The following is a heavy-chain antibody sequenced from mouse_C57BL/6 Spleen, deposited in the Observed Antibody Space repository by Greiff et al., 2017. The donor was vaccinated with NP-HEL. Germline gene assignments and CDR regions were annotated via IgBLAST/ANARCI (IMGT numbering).Heavy chain of an antibody. CDR3: TRDRRRDYAMDY. CDR2: ISSGGDYI. Sequence: EVMLVESGEGLVKPGGSLKLSCAASGFTFSSYAMSWVRQTPEKRLEWVAYISSGGDYIYYADTVKGRFTISRDNARNTLYLQMSRLKSEDTAMYYGTRDRRRDYAMDYWGQGTLVTVSS. J-gene: IGHJ4*01. CDR1: GFTFSSYA. V-gene: IGHV5-9-1*02.